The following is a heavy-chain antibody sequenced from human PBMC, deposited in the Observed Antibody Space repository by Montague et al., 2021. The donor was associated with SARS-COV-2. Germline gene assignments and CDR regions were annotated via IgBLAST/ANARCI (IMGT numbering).Heavy chain of an antibody. CDR1: GGSVSSSSYY. CDR2: NYYTGST. D-gene: IGHD3-10*01. CDR3: VRHITGSGNAFDI. J-gene: IGHJ3*02. Sequence: SETLSLTCTVSGGSVSSSSYYWGWIRQPPGKGLEWFGSNYYTGSTYYNPSLKSRVTISVDTSKNQLSLRLSSVTAAGTAVYYCVRHITGSGNAFDIWGQGTTVTVSS. V-gene: IGHV4-39*01.